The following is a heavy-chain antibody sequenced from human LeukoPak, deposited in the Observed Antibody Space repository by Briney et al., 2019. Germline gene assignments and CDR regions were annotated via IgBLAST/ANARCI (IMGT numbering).Heavy chain of an antibody. CDR1: GYTFTSYD. Sequence: ASVKVSCKASGYTFTSYDTNWVRQATGQGLEWMGWMNPNSGNTGYAQKFQGRVTMTRNTSISTAYMELSSLRSEDTAVYYCARGITSYYYDSSGYGSHWGQGTLVTVSS. CDR2: MNPNSGNT. D-gene: IGHD3-22*01. V-gene: IGHV1-8*01. J-gene: IGHJ4*02. CDR3: ARGITSYYYDSSGYGSH.